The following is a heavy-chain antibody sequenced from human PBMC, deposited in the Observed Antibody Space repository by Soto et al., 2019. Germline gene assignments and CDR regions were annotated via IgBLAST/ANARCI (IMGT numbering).Heavy chain of an antibody. CDR1: GFTFDDYA. V-gene: IGHV3-9*01. J-gene: IGHJ4*02. CDR3: ANSFTAMVGFDY. D-gene: IGHD5-18*01. CDR2: ISWNSGSI. Sequence: GGSLRLSCAASGFTFDDYAMHWVRQAPGKGLEWVSGISWNSGSIGYADSVKGRFTISRDNAKNSLYLQMNSLRAEDTALYYWANSFTAMVGFDYWGQGTLVTVS.